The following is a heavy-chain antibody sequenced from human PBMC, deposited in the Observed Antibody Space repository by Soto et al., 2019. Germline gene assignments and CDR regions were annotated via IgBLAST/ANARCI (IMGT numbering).Heavy chain of an antibody. J-gene: IGHJ4*02. CDR2: IYYSGST. CDR3: ASMLTGSCDY. Sequence: PSETLSLTCTVSGGSISSSSYYWGWIRQPPGKGLEWIGSIYYSGSTYYNPSLKSRVTISVDTSKNQFSLKLSSVTAADTAVYYCASMLTGSCDYWGQGTLVTVSS. V-gene: IGHV4-39*01. CDR1: GGSISSSSYY. D-gene: IGHD1-20*01.